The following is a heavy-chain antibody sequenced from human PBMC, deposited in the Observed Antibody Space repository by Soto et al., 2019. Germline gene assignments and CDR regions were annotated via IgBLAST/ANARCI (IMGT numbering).Heavy chain of an antibody. D-gene: IGHD6-6*01. CDR3: VKVKSSSSSSYYYYGMDV. V-gene: IGHV3-30*02. CDR2: IWYDGSNK. CDR1: GFTFSSYG. Sequence: GGSLRLSCAASGFTFSSYGMHWVRQAPGKGLEWVAVIWYDGSNKYYADSVKGRFTTSRDNPKNTLYLQMSSLRAEDTAVYYCVKVKSSSSSSYYYYGMDVWGQGATVTV. J-gene: IGHJ6*02.